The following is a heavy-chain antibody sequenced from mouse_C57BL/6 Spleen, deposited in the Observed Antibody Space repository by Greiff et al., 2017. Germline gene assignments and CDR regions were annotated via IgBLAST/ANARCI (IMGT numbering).Heavy chain of an antibody. V-gene: IGHV2-6*03. J-gene: IGHJ3*01. Sequence: VQLVESGPGLVAPSPSLSISCTVSGFSLTSYGVHWVRQPPGKGLEWLVVIWSDGNTTYNSALKSRLSISKDNSKSQVFLKMNSLQTDDTAMYYCAREDYYGSSRFAYWGQGTLVTVSA. CDR3: AREDYYGSSRFAY. CDR1: GFSLTSYG. D-gene: IGHD1-1*01. CDR2: IWSDGNT.